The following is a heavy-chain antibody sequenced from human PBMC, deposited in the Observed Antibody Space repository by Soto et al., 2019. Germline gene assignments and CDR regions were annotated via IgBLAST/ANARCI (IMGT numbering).Heavy chain of an antibody. CDR1: GGSVSNGDYY. J-gene: IGHJ6*02. Sequence: QMQLQESGPGLVNPSQTLSLTCTVSGGSVSNGDYYWSWIRQPPGKGLEWIGYIFYSGSDHYNPSLKSRVTISMDTSKSQFSLKLSSVTAADTGVYDWARVCNWNDGVLGHYPRYGMDVWGQGTTVTVSS. D-gene: IGHD1-20*01. V-gene: IGHV4-30-4*01. CDR2: IFYSGSD. CDR3: ARVCNWNDGVLGHYPRYGMDV.